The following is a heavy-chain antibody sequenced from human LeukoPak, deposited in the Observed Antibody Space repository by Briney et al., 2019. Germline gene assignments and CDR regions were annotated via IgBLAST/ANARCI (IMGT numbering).Heavy chain of an antibody. D-gene: IGHD1-26*01. V-gene: IGHV4-59*01. CDR2: IYYSGST. CDR1: GGSINGYY. CDR3: ARLTSGSYSFYYYIVV. Sequence: SETLSLTCTVSGGSINGYYWSWIRQPPGRGLEWIGYIYYSGSTNYNPSLKSRVTMSVDTSKNQFSLKLTSVTAADTAVYYCARLTSGSYSFYYYIVVWGKGTTVTVSS. J-gene: IGHJ6*03.